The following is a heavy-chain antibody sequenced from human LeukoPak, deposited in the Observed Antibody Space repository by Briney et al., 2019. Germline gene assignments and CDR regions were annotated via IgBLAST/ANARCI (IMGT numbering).Heavy chain of an antibody. V-gene: IGHV3-74*01. CDR3: ASATGVGAASF. CDR1: GFTFSSYW. D-gene: IGHD1-26*01. Sequence: PGGSLRLSCAASGFTFSSYWMYWVRQAPGKGLVWVSRLNNDGSSTNYADSVRGRFTISRDNARNTLYLQMNSLRAEDTGVYYCASATGVGAASFWGQGTLVTVSS. J-gene: IGHJ4*02. CDR2: LNNDGSST.